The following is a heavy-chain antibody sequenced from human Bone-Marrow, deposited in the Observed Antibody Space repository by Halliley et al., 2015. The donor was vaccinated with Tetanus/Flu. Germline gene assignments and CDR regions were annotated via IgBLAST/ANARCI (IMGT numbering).Heavy chain of an antibody. CDR2: IKPDGSAE. V-gene: IGHV3-7*03. CDR3: AREGGLEEMDV. J-gene: IGHJ6*02. Sequence: SLRLSCAASGFTFGSYWMSWVRQSPGKGLDWVANIKPDGSAEHYVDSVKGRFTISRDNAKNSLYLQMNSLRAEDSAVYYCAREGGLEEMDVWGLGTTVSVSS. CDR1: GFTFGSYW.